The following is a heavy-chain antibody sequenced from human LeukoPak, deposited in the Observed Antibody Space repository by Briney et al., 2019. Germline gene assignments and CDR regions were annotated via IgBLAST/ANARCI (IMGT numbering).Heavy chain of an antibody. J-gene: IGHJ4*02. CDR3: ARQGGSVLHYSDY. CDR2: IYYSGST. CDR1: GFTFSSYA. V-gene: IGHV4-39*01. D-gene: IGHD5-12*01. Sequence: GSLRLSCAASGFTFSSYAMSWIRQPPGKGLEWIGSIYYSGSTYYNPSLKSRVTISVDTSKNQFSLKLSSVTAADTAVYYCARQGGSVLHYSDYWGQGTLVTVSS.